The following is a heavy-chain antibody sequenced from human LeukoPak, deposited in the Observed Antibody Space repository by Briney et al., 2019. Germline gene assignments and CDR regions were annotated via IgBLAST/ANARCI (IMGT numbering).Heavy chain of an antibody. CDR2: IRNDGRSK. D-gene: IGHD5-18*01. CDR1: GFTLSNYD. V-gene: IGHV3-30*02. Sequence: GGSLRLSCAASGFTLSNYDMHWVRQAPGKGLEWVAFIRNDGRSKYYADSVKGRFTISADNSENTLFLQMNSLRGDDTAVYYCARVGRGYSYGYLDYWGQGTLVTVSS. J-gene: IGHJ4*02. CDR3: ARVGRGYSYGYLDY.